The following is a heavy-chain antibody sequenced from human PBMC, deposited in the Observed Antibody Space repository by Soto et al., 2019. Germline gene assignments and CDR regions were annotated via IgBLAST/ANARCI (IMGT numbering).Heavy chain of an antibody. J-gene: IGHJ4*02. V-gene: IGHV1-3*01. CDR2: INAGNGNT. D-gene: IGHD3-10*01. Sequence: ASVKVSCKASGYTFTSYAMHWVRQAPGQRLEWMGWINAGNGNTKYSQKFQGRVTITRDTSASTAYMELSSLRSEDTAVYYCAREVYGSGSYYKYYFDYWGQGTLVTVSS. CDR3: AREVYGSGSYYKYYFDY. CDR1: GYTFTSYA.